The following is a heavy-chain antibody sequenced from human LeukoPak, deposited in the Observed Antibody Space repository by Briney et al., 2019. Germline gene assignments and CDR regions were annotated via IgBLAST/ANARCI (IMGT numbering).Heavy chain of an antibody. J-gene: IGHJ6*03. D-gene: IGHD3-10*01. Sequence: APVKVSCKASGYTFTSYAMNWVRQAPVQGLEWMGWINTNTGNPTYAQGFTGRFVFSLDTSVSTAYLQISSLKAEDTAVYYCARAGFGELSDHYYMDVWGKGTTVTVSS. CDR2: INTNTGNP. CDR3: ARAGFGELSDHYYMDV. CDR1: GYTFTSYA. V-gene: IGHV7-4-1*02.